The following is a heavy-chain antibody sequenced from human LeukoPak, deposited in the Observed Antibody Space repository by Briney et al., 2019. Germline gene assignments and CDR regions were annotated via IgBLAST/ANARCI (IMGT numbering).Heavy chain of an antibody. V-gene: IGHV6-1*01. Sequence: SQTLSLTCAISGDSVTSSRAAWNWIRQSPSRGLEWLGRTYYRSKWYNDYSVSVKSRIDINADTSKNQFSLQLNSVTPEDTAMYYCTRAGGDSWYFDYWGQGILVTVSS. CDR3: TRAGGDSWYFDY. D-gene: IGHD2-21*02. J-gene: IGHJ4*02. CDR2: TYYRSKWYN. CDR1: GDSVTSSRAA.